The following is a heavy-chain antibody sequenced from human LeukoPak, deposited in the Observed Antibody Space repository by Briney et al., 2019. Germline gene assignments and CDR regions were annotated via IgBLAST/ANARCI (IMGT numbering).Heavy chain of an antibody. CDR2: INSDGSST. CDR3: ARDSYEYYYDSSGYPGTFDY. J-gene: IGHJ4*02. Sequence: GGSLRLSCAASGFTFSSYWMHWVRRAPGKGLVWVSRINSDGSSTSYADSVKGRFTISRDNAKNTLYLQMNSLRAEDTAVYYCARDSYEYYYDSSGYPGTFDYWGQGTLVTVSS. V-gene: IGHV3-74*01. CDR1: GFTFSSYW. D-gene: IGHD3-22*01.